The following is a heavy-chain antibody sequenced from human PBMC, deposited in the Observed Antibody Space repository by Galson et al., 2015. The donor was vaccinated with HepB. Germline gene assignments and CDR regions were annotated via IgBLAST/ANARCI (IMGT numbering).Heavy chain of an antibody. CDR2: TYYRSKGYN. D-gene: IGHD3-3*01. CDR3: AKGAGFWSGYYPIDY. Sequence: CAISGDSVSSNSAAWNWIRQSPSRGLEWLGRTYYRSKGYNDYAVSVKSRITINPDTSKNQFSLQLNSVTPEDTAVYYCAKGAGFWSGYYPIDYWGQGTLVTVSS. J-gene: IGHJ4*02. V-gene: IGHV6-1*01. CDR1: GDSVSSNSAA.